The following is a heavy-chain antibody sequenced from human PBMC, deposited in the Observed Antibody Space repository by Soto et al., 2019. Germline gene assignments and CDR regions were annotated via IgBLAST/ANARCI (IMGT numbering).Heavy chain of an antibody. CDR2: INPADSDI. D-gene: IGHD3-16*01. CDR3: ARHQRNDASRKIDC. V-gene: IGHV5-51*01. CDR1: GYSFTSNW. J-gene: IGHJ4*02. Sequence: GESLKISCQGSGYSFTSNWIGWVRQMPGKGLEWMGIINPADSDIKYSPSFQGQVTISADKSIGTAYLQWSSLKASDTAMYYCARHQRNDASRKIDCWGQGTLVTVSS.